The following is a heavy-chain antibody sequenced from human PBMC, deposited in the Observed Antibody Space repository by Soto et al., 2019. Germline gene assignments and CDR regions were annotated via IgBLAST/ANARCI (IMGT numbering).Heavy chain of an antibody. CDR1: GGSFSGYY. J-gene: IGHJ5*01. CDR2: INHSGST. D-gene: IGHD4-17*01. V-gene: IGHV4-34*01. Sequence: SETLSLTCAVYGGSFSGYYWSWIRQPPGKGLEWIGEINHSGSTNYNPSLKSRVTISVDTSRNQFSLRLSSVTAADTAVYYCAMAGDYTDYFWFDSWGQGTLVTVSS. CDR3: AMAGDYTDYFWFDS.